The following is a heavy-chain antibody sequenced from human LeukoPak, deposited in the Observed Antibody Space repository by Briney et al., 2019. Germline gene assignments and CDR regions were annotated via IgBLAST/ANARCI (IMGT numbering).Heavy chain of an antibody. CDR2: IYRNGST. D-gene: IGHD3-16*01. CDR3: ARTPRYDYVWGSFSYAFDI. Sequence: SETLSLTCTVSRYSISSGYFWGWIRQPPGKGLEWIGSIYRNGSTYYNPSLKSQVTISVDKSKNQFSLKLSSVTAADTAVYYCARTPRYDYVWGSFSYAFDIWGQGTMVTVSS. J-gene: IGHJ3*02. CDR1: RYSISSGYF. V-gene: IGHV4-38-2*02.